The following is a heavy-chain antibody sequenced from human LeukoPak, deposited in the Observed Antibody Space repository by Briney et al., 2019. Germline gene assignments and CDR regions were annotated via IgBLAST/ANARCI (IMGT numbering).Heavy chain of an antibody. D-gene: IGHD3-10*01. CDR2: ITPDSGDT. Sequence: ASMKVSCKASGYTFTAQYLHWVRQAPGQGLEWTGWITPDSGDTHYAQKFQGRVTMTSDTSTSTGYMELSRVKSDDTAVYYCASLPRGSGSYYNYWGQGILVTVSS. J-gene: IGHJ4*02. V-gene: IGHV1-2*02. CDR3: ASLPRGSGSYYNY. CDR1: GYTFTAQY.